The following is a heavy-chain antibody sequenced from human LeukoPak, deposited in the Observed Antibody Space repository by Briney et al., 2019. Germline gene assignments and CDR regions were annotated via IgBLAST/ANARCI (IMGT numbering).Heavy chain of an antibody. V-gene: IGHV4-39*01. Sequence: PSETLSLTCTVSGGSISSSSYYWGWIRQPPGKGLESIGSIYYSGSTYYNPSLKSRVTISVDTSKNQFSLKMSSVPAADTDVYYCARLVEMATIGYWGQGTLVTVSS. CDR3: ARLVEMATIGY. CDR1: GGSISSSSYY. CDR2: IYYSGST. D-gene: IGHD5-24*01. J-gene: IGHJ4*02.